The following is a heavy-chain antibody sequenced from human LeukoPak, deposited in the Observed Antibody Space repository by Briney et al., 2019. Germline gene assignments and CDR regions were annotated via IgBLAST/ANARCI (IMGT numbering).Heavy chain of an antibody. D-gene: IGHD3-16*01. Sequence: GGSLRLSCAASGFTFSSYAMSWVRQAPGKGLEWVSAISGSGGSTYYADSVKGRFTISRENAKNSLYLQMNSLRAGDTAVYYCARWASRWAMGFDYWGQGTLVTVSS. CDR2: ISGSGGST. J-gene: IGHJ4*02. CDR1: GFTFSSYA. CDR3: ARWASRWAMGFDY. V-gene: IGHV3-23*01.